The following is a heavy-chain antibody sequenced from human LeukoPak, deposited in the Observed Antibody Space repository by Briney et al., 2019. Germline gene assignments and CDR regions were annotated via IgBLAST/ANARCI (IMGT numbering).Heavy chain of an antibody. CDR1: GGSISSYY. V-gene: IGHV4-59*01. CDR2: IYYSGST. D-gene: IGHD3-16*01. CDR3: ARDMSGGGWFDP. Sequence: SQTLSLTCTVSGGSISSYYWSWIRQPPGKGLEWIGYIYYSGSTNYNPSLKSRVTISVDTSKNQFSLKLSSVTAADTAVYYCARDMSGGGWFDPWGQGTLVTVSS. J-gene: IGHJ5*02.